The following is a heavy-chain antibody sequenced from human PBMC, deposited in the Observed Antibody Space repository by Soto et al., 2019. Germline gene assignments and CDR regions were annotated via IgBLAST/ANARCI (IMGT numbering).Heavy chain of an antibody. D-gene: IGHD3-3*01. CDR1: GFTFSSYA. Sequence: QVQLVESGGGVVQPGRSLRLSCAASGFTFSSYAMHWVRQAPGKGLEWVAVISYDGSNKYYADSVKGRFTISRDNSKNTVYLQMNSLRAEDTAVYYCARGPYYDFWSGYETYYYYYGMDVWGQGTTVTVSS. CDR3: ARGPYYDFWSGYETYYYYYGMDV. CDR2: ISYDGSNK. J-gene: IGHJ6*02. V-gene: IGHV3-30-3*01.